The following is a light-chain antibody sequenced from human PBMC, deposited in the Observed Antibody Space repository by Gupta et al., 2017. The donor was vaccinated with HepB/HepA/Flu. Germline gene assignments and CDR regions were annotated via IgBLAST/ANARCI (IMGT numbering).Light chain of an antibody. Sequence: EIVLTQSPGTLSLSPGERATLSCRASQSISDAFLAWYQQKPGQAPRLLIYGTSSRATGIPDRFNGSGSGTDFTLTISRLEPEDIAVYYCQQYGTAEQTFGQGTKVEIK. CDR3: QQYGTAEQT. CDR2: GTS. J-gene: IGKJ1*01. CDR1: QSISDAF. V-gene: IGKV3-20*01.